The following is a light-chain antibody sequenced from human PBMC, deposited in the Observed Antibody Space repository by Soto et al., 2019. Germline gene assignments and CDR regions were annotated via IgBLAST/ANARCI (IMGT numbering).Light chain of an antibody. J-gene: IGKJ4*01. CDR1: HSVRSY. Sequence: EIVLTQSPATLSLSPGERATLSCRASHSVRSYLVWYQQKPGQAPRPLIYDASNRATGIPARFSGSGSGTDFTLTISSLEPGDFAVYYCQQRSNWPLTFGGGTNVEI. V-gene: IGKV3-11*01. CDR3: QQRSNWPLT. CDR2: DAS.